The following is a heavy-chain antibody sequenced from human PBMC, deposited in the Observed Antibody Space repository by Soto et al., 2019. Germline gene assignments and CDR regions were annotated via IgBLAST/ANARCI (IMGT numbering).Heavy chain of an antibody. Sequence: QVQLVESGGGVVQPGRSLRLSCAASGFAFSTYGMHWVRQAPGKGLELVAVTTSDGARINYADSVKGRLTISRDNFRTTHYLQMNSLRVDDTAGYYCARTNTGRECELPDYWRQGILVNVSS. CDR1: GFAFSTYG. D-gene: IGHD1-26*01. CDR2: TTSDGARI. J-gene: IGHJ4*02. CDR3: ARTNTGRECELPDY. V-gene: IGHV3-30*03.